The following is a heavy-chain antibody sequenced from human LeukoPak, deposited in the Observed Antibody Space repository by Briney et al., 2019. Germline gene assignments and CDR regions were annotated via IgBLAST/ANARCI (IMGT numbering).Heavy chain of an antibody. Sequence: GASVKVSCKASGYDFTRYGIIWVRQAPGKGLEWMGWISPYNGNTRYAQKLQGRVTITADKSTSTAYMELSSLRSEDTAVYYCARGVYYYDSSGHEYFQHWGQGTLVTVSS. CDR3: ARGVYYYDSSGHEYFQH. V-gene: IGHV1-18*01. J-gene: IGHJ1*01. CDR1: GYDFTRYG. CDR2: ISPYNGNT. D-gene: IGHD3-22*01.